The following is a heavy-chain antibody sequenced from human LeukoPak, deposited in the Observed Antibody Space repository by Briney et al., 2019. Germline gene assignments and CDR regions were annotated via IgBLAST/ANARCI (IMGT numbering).Heavy chain of an antibody. CDR3: ATRGYDSSGLDY. D-gene: IGHD3-22*01. CDR1: SGSISRGDYY. Sequence: SQTLSLTCIVSSGSISRGDYYWSWIRQPPGKGLEWIGYIYYSGSAYYNPSLKSRVTISVDTSRNQFSLKVSSVTAADTAVYYCATRGYDSSGLDYRGRGTLVTVSS. V-gene: IGHV4-30-4*08. CDR2: IYYSGSA. J-gene: IGHJ4*02.